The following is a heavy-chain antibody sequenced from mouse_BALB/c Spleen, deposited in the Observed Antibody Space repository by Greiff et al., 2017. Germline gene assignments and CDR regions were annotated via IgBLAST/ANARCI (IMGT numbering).Heavy chain of an antibody. CDR1: GFTFSSYG. V-gene: IGHV5-6-3*01. D-gene: IGHD2-4*01. CDR3: ASHYDYSLDY. Sequence: EVKLMESGGGLVQPGGSLKLSCAASGFTFSSYGMSWVRQTPDKRLELVATINSNGGSTYYPDSVKGRFTISRDNAKNTLYLQMSSLKSEDTAMYYCASHYDYSLDYWGQGTTLTVSS. J-gene: IGHJ2*01. CDR2: INSNGGST.